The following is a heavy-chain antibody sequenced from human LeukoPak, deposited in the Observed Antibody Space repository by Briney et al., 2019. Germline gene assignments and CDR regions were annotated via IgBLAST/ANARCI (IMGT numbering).Heavy chain of an antibody. Sequence: PGGSLRLSCEASGSGFTFSNYWMRWARQVPGKGLEWMANIRQDGSEQQYVDSVKGRFTISRDNAKNSVYLQMNSLRAEDTAVYYCVSIWRSESFCYWGQGSLVAVSS. V-gene: IGHV3-7*01. CDR3: VSIWRSESFCY. CDR2: IRQDGSEQ. D-gene: IGHD6-13*01. J-gene: IGHJ1*01. CDR1: GSGFTFSNYW.